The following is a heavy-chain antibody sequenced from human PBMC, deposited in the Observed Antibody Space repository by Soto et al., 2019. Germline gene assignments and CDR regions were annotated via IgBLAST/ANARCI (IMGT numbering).Heavy chain of an antibody. V-gene: IGHV3-9*01. CDR3: AKSHTYYYDSSGYYLGY. J-gene: IGHJ4*02. CDR1: GFTFDDYG. Sequence: EVPLVESGGGLVQPGRSLRLSCAASGFTFDDYGMHWVRQAPGKGLEWVSGISWNSGSIGYADSVKGRFTISRDNAKHSLYLQMNSLRAEDTAFYYCAKSHTYYYDSSGYYLGYWGQGTLVTVSS. D-gene: IGHD3-22*01. CDR2: ISWNSGSI.